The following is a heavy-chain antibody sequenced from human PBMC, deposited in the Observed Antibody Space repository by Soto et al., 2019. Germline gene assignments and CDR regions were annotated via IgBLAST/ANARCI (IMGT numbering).Heavy chain of an antibody. V-gene: IGHV1-3*01. CDR2: INAGNGNT. Sequence: GASVKVSCKASGYTFTSYAMHWVRQAPGQRLEWMGWINAGNGNTKYSQKFQGRVTITRDTSASTAYMELSSLRSEDTAVYYCANLLWLGESYDAFDIWGQGTMVTVSS. CDR3: ANLLWLGESYDAFDI. D-gene: IGHD3-10*01. CDR1: GYTFTSYA. J-gene: IGHJ3*02.